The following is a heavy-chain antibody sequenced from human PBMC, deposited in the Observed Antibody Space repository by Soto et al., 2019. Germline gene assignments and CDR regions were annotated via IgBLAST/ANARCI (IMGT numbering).Heavy chain of an antibody. CDR1: GFTVSSNY. Sequence: GGSLRLSCAASGFTVSSNYMSWVRQAPGKGLEWVSGIYSGGSTYYADSVKGRFTISRDNSKNTLYLQMNSLRAEDTAVYYCARDNKDGVTSFAFDIWGQGTMVTVSS. V-gene: IGHV3-66*01. J-gene: IGHJ3*02. D-gene: IGHD4-17*01. CDR2: IYSGGST. CDR3: ARDNKDGVTSFAFDI.